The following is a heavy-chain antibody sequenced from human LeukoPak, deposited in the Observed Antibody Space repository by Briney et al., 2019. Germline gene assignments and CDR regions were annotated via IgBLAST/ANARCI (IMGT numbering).Heavy chain of an antibody. D-gene: IGHD1-14*01. Sequence: SETLSLTCAVYGGSFSGYYWSWIRQPPGKGLEWIGEINHSGSTNYNPSLKSRVTISVDTSKNQFSLKLSSVTAADTAVYYCARGTGNPDYWGQGTLVTVSS. CDR1: GGSFSGYY. CDR3: ARGTGNPDY. V-gene: IGHV4-34*01. J-gene: IGHJ4*02. CDR2: INHSGST.